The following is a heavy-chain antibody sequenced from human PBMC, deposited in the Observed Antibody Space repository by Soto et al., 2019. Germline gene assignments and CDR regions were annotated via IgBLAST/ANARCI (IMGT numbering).Heavy chain of an antibody. CDR2: ISYDGSNK. V-gene: IGHV3-30*18. Sequence: QVQLVESGGGVVQPGRSLRLSCAASGFTFSSYGMHWVRQAPGKGLEWVAVISYDGSNKYYADSVKGRFTISRDNSKNTLYLQMNSLRAEDTAVYYCAKDREAARYFDYWGQGTLVTVSS. J-gene: IGHJ4*02. D-gene: IGHD6-6*01. CDR3: AKDREAARYFDY. CDR1: GFTFSSYG.